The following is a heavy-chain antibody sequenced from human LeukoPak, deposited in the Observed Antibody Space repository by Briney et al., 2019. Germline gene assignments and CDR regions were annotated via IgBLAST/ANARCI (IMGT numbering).Heavy chain of an antibody. CDR2: INHSGST. D-gene: IGHD4-17*01. Sequence: SETLSLTCAVYGGSFSGYYWSWIRQPPGKGPEWIGEINHSGSTNYNPSLKSRVTISVDTSKNQFSLKLSSVTAADTAVYYCARAFYGDYPSYYFDYWGQGTLVTVSS. J-gene: IGHJ4*02. CDR3: ARAFYGDYPSYYFDY. CDR1: GGSFSGYY. V-gene: IGHV4-34*01.